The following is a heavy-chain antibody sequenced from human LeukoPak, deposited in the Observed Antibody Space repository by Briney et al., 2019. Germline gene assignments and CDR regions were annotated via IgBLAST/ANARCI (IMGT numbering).Heavy chain of an antibody. CDR1: GGSISTYS. V-gene: IGHV4-59*04. Sequence: SETLSLTCTVSGGSISTYSWSWIRQPPGKGLEWIGYIYHSGSTYYNPSLKSRVTISVDTSKNQFSLKLSSVTAADTAVYYCARRAATKGVYWGQGTLVTVSS. J-gene: IGHJ4*02. D-gene: IGHD2-15*01. CDR2: IYHSGST. CDR3: ARRAATKGVY.